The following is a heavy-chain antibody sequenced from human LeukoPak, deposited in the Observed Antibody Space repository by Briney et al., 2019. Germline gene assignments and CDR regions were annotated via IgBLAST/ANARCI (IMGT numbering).Heavy chain of an antibody. J-gene: IGHJ6*03. CDR3: ARTSSSSRNYYYYMDV. D-gene: IGHD6-6*01. CDR1: GYTFTSYG. V-gene: IGHV1-18*01. Sequence: ASVKVSCKASGYTFTSYGISWVRQAPGQGLEWMGWISAYNGNTNYAQKFQGRVTITTDESTSTAYMELSSLGSEDTAVYYCARTSSSSRNYYYYMDVWGKGTTVTVSS. CDR2: ISAYNGNT.